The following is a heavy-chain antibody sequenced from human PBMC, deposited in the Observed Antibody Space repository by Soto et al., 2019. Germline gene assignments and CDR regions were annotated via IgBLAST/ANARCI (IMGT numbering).Heavy chain of an antibody. D-gene: IGHD5-12*01. V-gene: IGHV1-2*04. CDR2: INPNSGGT. CDR3: ARESGGATATLDYYDFYMDV. Sequence: QVQLVQSGAEVKKPGASVKVSCKASGYTFSDYYIHWMRQAPGQGLEWMGWINPNSGGTKYAHKFQGWVTMTRDTSIKTAYMELSRLTSDDTAVYYCARESGGATATLDYYDFYMDVWGKGTTVTVSS. J-gene: IGHJ6*03. CDR1: GYTFSDYY.